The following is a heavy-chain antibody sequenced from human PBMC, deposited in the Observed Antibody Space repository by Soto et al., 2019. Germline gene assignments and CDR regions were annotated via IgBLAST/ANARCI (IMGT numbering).Heavy chain of an antibody. V-gene: IGHV3-23*01. Sequence: PGGSLRLSCAASGFTFSSYAMSWVRQAPGKGLEWVSAISGSGGSTYYADSVKGRFTISRDNSKNTLYLQMNSLRAEDTAVYYCAKDRKAFGGPTDAFDIWGQGTMVTVSS. J-gene: IGHJ3*02. CDR2: ISGSGGST. CDR1: GFTFSSYA. CDR3: AKDRKAFGGPTDAFDI. D-gene: IGHD3-16*01.